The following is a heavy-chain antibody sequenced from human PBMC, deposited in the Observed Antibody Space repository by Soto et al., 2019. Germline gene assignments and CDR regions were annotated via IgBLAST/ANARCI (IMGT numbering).Heavy chain of an antibody. V-gene: IGHV3-30-3*01. CDR1: GFTFSSYA. J-gene: IGHJ4*02. CDR2: ISYDGSNK. D-gene: IGHD1-1*01. CDR3: ARDPGGTDLADWTYYFDY. Sequence: QVQLVESGGGVVQPGRSLRLSCAASGFTFSSYAMHWVRQAPGKGLEWVAVISYDGSNKYYADSVKGRFTISRDNSKNSRXLQMNSLRAEDTAVYYCARDPGGTDLADWTYYFDYWGQGTLVTVSS.